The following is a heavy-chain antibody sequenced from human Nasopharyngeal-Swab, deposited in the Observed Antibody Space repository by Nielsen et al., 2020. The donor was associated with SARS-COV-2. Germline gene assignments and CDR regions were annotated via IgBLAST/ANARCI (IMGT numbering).Heavy chain of an antibody. CDR2: INWNSASK. D-gene: IGHD4-11*01. V-gene: IGHV3-9*01. CDR1: GFTFDDYT. J-gene: IGHJ4*02. CDR3: TKGRADYSNPSFDN. Sequence: SLKISCAASGFTFDDYTMYWVRQRPGEGLEWVSGINWNSASKGYADSVKGRFTISRDNAKNSLYLQMNSLRVDDTAWYYCTKGRADYSNPSFDNWGQGTLVTVSS.